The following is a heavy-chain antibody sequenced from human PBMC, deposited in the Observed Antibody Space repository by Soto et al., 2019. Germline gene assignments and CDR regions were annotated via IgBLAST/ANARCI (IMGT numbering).Heavy chain of an antibody. CDR1: GYTFTSYA. J-gene: IGHJ4*02. V-gene: IGHV1-3*01. D-gene: IGHD3-22*01. Sequence: QVQLVQSGAEVKKPGASVKVSCKASGYTFTSYAMHWVRQAPGQRLEWMGWINAGNGHTKYSQKFQGRVTITRDTYASTAYMELTSLRSEDTAVYSCARSSGFYYVDYWGQGTLVTVSS. CDR2: INAGNGHT. CDR3: ARSSGFYYVDY.